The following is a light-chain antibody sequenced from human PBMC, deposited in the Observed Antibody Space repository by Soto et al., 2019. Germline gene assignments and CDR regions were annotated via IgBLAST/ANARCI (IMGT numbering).Light chain of an antibody. CDR1: QGIRND. Sequence: IQMTQSPSSLSASVGDRVTITCRASQGIRNDLGWYHQKPGKAPKLLIYAASSLPSGVPSRFSGSGSGTEFTLTISSLQPDDFATYYCQQCHSYSPRTFGQGTKVEIK. J-gene: IGKJ1*01. V-gene: IGKV1-17*01. CDR2: AAS. CDR3: QQCHSYSPRT.